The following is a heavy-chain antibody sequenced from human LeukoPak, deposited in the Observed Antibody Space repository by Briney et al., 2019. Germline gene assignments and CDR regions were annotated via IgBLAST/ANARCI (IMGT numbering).Heavy chain of an antibody. V-gene: IGHV3-30*02. CDR3: AKGLGDYNDFRLGY. CDR2: IPYDGSNK. CDR1: GFTFSSYA. J-gene: IGHJ4*02. Sequence: GGSLRLSCAASGFTFSSYAMSWVRQAPGRGLEWVAFIPYDGSNKYYADSVKGRFTISRDNSKNMIYLQVNSLRAEDTAVYYCAKGLGDYNDFRLGYWGQGTLVTVSS. D-gene: IGHD4-17*01.